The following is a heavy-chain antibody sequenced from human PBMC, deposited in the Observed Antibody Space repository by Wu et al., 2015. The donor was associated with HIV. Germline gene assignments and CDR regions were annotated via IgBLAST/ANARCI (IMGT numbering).Heavy chain of an antibody. J-gene: IGHJ5*02. CDR1: GYTFTSYY. Sequence: QVQLVQSGAEVKKPGASVKVSCKASGYTFTSYYMHWVRQAPGQGLEWMGIINPSGGSTSYAQKFQGRVTMTRDTSTSTVYMELSSLRSEDTAVYYCARESDIVAGTHWFDPWGQGTLVTVSS. CDR3: ARESDIVAGTHWFDP. CDR2: INPSGGST. V-gene: IGHV1-46*01. D-gene: IGHD5-12*01.